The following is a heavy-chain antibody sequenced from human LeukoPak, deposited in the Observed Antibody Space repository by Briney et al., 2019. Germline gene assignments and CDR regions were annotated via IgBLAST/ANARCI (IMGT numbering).Heavy chain of an antibody. D-gene: IGHD3-3*01. Sequence: SVKVSCKASGGTFSSYANSWVRQAPGQGLEWMGRIIPILGIANYAQKFQGRVTITADKSTSTAYMELSSLRSEDTAVYYCARVSDFYQPDFDYWGQGTLVTVSS. CDR2: IIPILGIA. CDR3: ARVSDFYQPDFDY. CDR1: GGTFSSYA. V-gene: IGHV1-69*04. J-gene: IGHJ4*02.